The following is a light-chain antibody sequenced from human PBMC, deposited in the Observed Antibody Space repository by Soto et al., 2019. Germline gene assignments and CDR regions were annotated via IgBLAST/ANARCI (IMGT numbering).Light chain of an antibody. CDR2: DAS. CDR1: QDISNY. Sequence: DIQMTQSPSSLSASVGDRVTITCQASQDISNYLNWYQQKPGKAPKLLIYDASNLETGVPSRFGGSGSGTDFTFTISSLQPEDIATYYCQQYDNLPRTFGGGTKVEIK. J-gene: IGKJ4*01. V-gene: IGKV1-33*01. CDR3: QQYDNLPRT.